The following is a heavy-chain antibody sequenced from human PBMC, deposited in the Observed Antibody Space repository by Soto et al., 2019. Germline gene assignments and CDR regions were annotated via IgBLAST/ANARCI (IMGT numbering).Heavy chain of an antibody. CDR1: GYTFTSYD. CDR2: MNPNSGNT. Sequence: QVQLVQSGAEVKKPGASVKVSCKASGYTFTSYDINWVRQATGQGLEWMGWMNPNSGNTGYAQKFQGRVSMTRNTSISTDSMEVSSLRSEDTDVYYCARGWELSYYYGLDVGGQGPTVSVSS. D-gene: IGHD1-26*01. V-gene: IGHV1-8*01. J-gene: IGHJ6*02. CDR3: ARGWELSYYYGLDV.